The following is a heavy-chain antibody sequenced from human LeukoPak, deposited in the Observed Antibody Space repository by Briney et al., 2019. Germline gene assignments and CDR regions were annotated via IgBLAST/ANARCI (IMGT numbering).Heavy chain of an antibody. CDR3: ARGWISDSFDY. CDR2: ISSSGSNI. D-gene: IGHD5-12*01. V-gene: IGHV3-48*03. J-gene: IGHJ4*02. Sequence: PGGSLRLSCAASGFSFSNHEMNWVRQAPGKGLEWVSYISSSGSNIYYADSVKGRFTISRDNAKNSLYLQMNSLRAEDTAVYYCARGWISDSFDYWGQGTLVTVSS. CDR1: GFSFSNHE.